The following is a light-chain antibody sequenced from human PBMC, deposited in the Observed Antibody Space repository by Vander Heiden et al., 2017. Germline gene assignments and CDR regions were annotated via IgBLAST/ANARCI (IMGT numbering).Light chain of an antibody. Sequence: DIQMTQSPSTLSASVGDRVTITCRASQSISSWLAWYQQKPGKAPKLLIYKASTLEGGVPSRFSGSGSGTEFTLTISSLQPDDFATYYCQQYNSQWTFGQWTKVEIK. CDR3: QQYNSQWT. J-gene: IGKJ1*01. CDR1: QSISSW. CDR2: KAS. V-gene: IGKV1-5*03.